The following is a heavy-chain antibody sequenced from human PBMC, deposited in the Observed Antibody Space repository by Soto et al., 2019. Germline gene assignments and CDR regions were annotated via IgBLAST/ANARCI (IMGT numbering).Heavy chain of an antibody. CDR1: GFTFSDYY. D-gene: IGHD5-18*01. J-gene: IGHJ6*01. V-gene: IGHV3-11*01. Sequence: QVQLVESGGGLVKPGGSLRLSCAASGFTFSDYYMSWIRQAPGKGLEWVSYISSSGSTIYYADSVKGRFTISRDNAKNSLYLQMNSLRAADTAVYYCAREIQLWDHYYYYGMDVWGQGTKVTVSS. CDR3: AREIQLWDHYYYYGMDV. CDR2: ISSSGSTI.